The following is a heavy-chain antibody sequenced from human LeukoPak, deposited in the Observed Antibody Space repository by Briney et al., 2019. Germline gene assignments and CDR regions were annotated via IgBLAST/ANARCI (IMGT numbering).Heavy chain of an antibody. D-gene: IGHD3-22*01. CDR3: TTHYYYDSRGYRTIYNAFDM. CDR2: IKSKIDGGTT. V-gene: IGHV3-15*01. CDR1: GFNINNVW. J-gene: IGHJ3*02. Sequence: RGSLRLSCAASGFNINNVWMSWVRQAPGKGLEWVGRIKSKIDGGTTDYVAPVKGRFTISRDDSKNMVYLQMNSLKTEDTALYYCTTHYYYDSRGYRTIYNAFDMWGQGTMLTVSS.